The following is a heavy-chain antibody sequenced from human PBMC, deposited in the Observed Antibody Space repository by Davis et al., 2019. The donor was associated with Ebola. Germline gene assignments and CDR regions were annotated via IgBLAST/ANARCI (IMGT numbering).Heavy chain of an antibody. Sequence: PSETLSLTCAVYGGSFSGYYWSWIRQPPGKGLEWIGEINHSGSTNYNPSLKSRVTISVDTSKSQFSLKLSSVTAADTAVYYCARARSRGGYGALNWFDPWGQGTLVTVPS. CDR2: INHSGST. J-gene: IGHJ5*02. D-gene: IGHD5-12*01. CDR1: GGSFSGYY. CDR3: ARARSRGGYGALNWFDP. V-gene: IGHV4-34*01.